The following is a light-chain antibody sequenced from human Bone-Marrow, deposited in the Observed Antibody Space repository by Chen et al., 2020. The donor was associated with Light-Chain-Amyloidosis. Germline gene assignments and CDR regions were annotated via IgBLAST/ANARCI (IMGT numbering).Light chain of an antibody. CDR1: QTISSNY. CDR2: GSS. J-gene: IGKJ4*01. V-gene: IGKV3-20*01. Sequence: EIVLTMSLSTLCFSLGAGANLSCRASQTISSNYLTWYQQKFGQAPRLLIYGSSSRATGIPNRFTVSGSGTDFTLTINRLEPEDFAMYYCQQYGTSPLTFGGGTKVEIK. CDR3: QQYGTSPLT.